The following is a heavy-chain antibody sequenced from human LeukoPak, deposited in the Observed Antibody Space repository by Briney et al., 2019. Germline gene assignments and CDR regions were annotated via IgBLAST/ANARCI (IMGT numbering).Heavy chain of an antibody. D-gene: IGHD2-2*01. V-gene: IGHV4-59*12. CDR1: GGSISSYY. CDR3: ARDNCNSATCYSDY. J-gene: IGHJ4*02. CDR2: IYYSGST. Sequence: SETLSLTCTVSGGSISSYYWSWIRQPPGKGLEWIGYIYYSGSTSYNPSLKSRVTISADTAKNQISLKLSSMTAADTAVYYCARDNCNSATCYSDYWGQGTLVTVSS.